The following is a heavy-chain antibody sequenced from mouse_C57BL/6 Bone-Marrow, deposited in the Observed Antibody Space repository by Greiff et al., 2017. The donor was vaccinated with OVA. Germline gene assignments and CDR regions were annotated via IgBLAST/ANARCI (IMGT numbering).Heavy chain of an antibody. D-gene: IGHD1-1*01. CDR3: TLYYGSSYVEGFAY. V-gene: IGHV14-1*01. CDR1: GFNIKDYY. J-gene: IGHJ3*01. Sequence: EVQLQQSGAELVRPGASVKLSCTASGFNIKDYYMHWVKQRPEQGLEWIGRIDPEDGDTEYAPKFQGKATMTADTSSNTAYLQLSSLTSEDTAVYYCTLYYGSSYVEGFAYWGQGTLVTVSA. CDR2: IDPEDGDT.